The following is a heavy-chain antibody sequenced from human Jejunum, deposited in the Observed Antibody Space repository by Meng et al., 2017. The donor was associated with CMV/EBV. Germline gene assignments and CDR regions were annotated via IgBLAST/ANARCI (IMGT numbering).Heavy chain of an antibody. CDR2: ISTDGSTI. CDR3: YGSGV. D-gene: IGHD3-10*01. V-gene: IGHV3-74*03. J-gene: IGHJ6*02. CDR1: GVSLNSYA. Sequence: SLKISGVGSGVSLNSYAMGWVRQAPGKGLVWVSRISTDGSTITYADSVKGRFTISRDNAKSTLYLQMNSLRAEDTAVYYCYGSGVWGQGTTVTVSS.